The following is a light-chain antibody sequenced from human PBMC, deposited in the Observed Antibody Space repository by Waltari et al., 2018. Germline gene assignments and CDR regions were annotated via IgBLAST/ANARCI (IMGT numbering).Light chain of an antibody. J-gene: IGLJ1*01. CDR1: FTDILPFDS. Sequence: QSVLTQPASVSAPLGQSIPISCTATFTDILPFDSVSLYQQHPGRGPRLVMYAVTIRPSGISSRFSGSKSGNTASLTISGLQAEDEADYFCASDSSGGTVYVFGTGTKVTVL. CDR2: AVT. V-gene: IGLV2-14*03. CDR3: ASDSSGGTVYV.